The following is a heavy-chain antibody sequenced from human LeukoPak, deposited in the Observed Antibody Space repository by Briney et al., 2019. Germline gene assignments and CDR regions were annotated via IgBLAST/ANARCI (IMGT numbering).Heavy chain of an antibody. CDR1: GGTFSSYA. J-gene: IGHJ6*03. CDR3: ATAAYYYDSSGYWGGYYYYYYMDV. D-gene: IGHD3-22*01. CDR2: IIPIFGTA. Sequence: ASVKVSCKASGGTFSSYAISWVRQAPGQGLEWMGGIIPIFGTANYAQKFQGRVMITADESTSTAYMELSSLRSEDTAVYYCATAAYYYDSSGYWGGYYYYYYMDVWGKGTTVTVSS. V-gene: IGHV1-69*13.